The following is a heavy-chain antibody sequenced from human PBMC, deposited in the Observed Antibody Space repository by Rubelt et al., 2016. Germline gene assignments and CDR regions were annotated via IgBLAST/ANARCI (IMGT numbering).Heavy chain of an antibody. J-gene: IGHJ4*02. CDR3: ARRPPNSPIS. CDR1: GGSFSGYY. V-gene: IGHV4-34*01. D-gene: IGHD2/OR15-2a*01. Sequence: QVQLQESGPGLVKPSETLSLSCAVYGGSFSGYYWSWIRQPPGKGLEWIGEINHSGSTNYNPSLKSRVTISVDTSKNQFSLKLSSVTAADTALYYCARRPPNSPISWGQGTLVTVSS. CDR2: INHSGST.